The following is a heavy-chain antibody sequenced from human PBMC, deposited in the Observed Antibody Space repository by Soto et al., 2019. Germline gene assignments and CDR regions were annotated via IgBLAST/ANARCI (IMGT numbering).Heavy chain of an antibody. Sequence: GGSLRLSCAASGFTFSSYGMHWVRQAPGKGLEWVAVISYDGSNKYYADSVKGRFTISRDNSKNTLYLQMNSLRAEDTAVYYCAKILTGYYFDYWGQGTLVTVSS. CDR3: AKILTGYYFDY. V-gene: IGHV3-30*18. J-gene: IGHJ4*02. CDR2: ISYDGSNK. CDR1: GFTFSSYG. D-gene: IGHD3-9*01.